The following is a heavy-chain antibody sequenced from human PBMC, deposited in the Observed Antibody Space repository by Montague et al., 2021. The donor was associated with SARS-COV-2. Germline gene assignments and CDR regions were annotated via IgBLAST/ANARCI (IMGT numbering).Heavy chain of an antibody. V-gene: IGHV4-59*13. CDR2: ILYNGTA. CDR1: GSSLSGYF. CDR3: TRGNGWYQP. D-gene: IGHD2-8*01. J-gene: IGHJ5*02. Sequence: SETLSLTCSVSGSSLSGYFWSWVRQPPGQRLEWIGYILYNGTATYSPALTSRLTMSVDMSRNQFSLDLRFVTVTDTASYYCTRGNGWYQPWGRGTLVTVSS.